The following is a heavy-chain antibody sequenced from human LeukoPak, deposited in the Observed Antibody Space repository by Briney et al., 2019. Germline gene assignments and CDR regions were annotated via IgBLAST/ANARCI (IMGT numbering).Heavy chain of an antibody. CDR1: GFIVGDNY. CDR3: ARAAYDSNGFTANHDY. V-gene: IGHV3-53*01. J-gene: IGHJ4*02. D-gene: IGHD5-18*01. Sequence: GGSLRLSCSASGFIVGDNYMSWVRQAPGKGLEWVSVLYTDGTTYYADSVNGRSTISRDHSRNTLYLRMNNLRAEDTAVYYCARAAYDSNGFTANHDYWGQGTLVTVSS. CDR2: LYTDGTT.